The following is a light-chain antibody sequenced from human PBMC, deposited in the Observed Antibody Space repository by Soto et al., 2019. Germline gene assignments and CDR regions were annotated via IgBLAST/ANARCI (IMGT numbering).Light chain of an antibody. J-gene: IGKJ2*01. CDR1: QNIDTS. Sequence: DIHMTKSPSSVSASVGDRVTITCRASQNIDTSLNWYQQKAGMAPRLLIFRASTLQGGVPSRFIGGGSGTDFTLTINSLQPEDIATYFCQQTYNNPDPFAQRTMLEI. V-gene: IGKV1-39*01. CDR3: QQTYNNPDP. CDR2: RAS.